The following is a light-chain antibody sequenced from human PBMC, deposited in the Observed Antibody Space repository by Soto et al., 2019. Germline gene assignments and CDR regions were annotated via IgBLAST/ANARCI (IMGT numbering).Light chain of an antibody. J-gene: IGKJ3*01. CDR1: QDISNY. CDR3: QKYDSLPLT. CDR2: DAS. Sequence: DIQMTQSPSSLSASVGDRVTISCQASQDISNYLNWYQHKEGKAPKLLIYDASNLETGVPSRFSGSGSGTDFTLTISSLQPEDIATYYGQKYDSLPLTFGPGTKVDIK. V-gene: IGKV1-33*01.